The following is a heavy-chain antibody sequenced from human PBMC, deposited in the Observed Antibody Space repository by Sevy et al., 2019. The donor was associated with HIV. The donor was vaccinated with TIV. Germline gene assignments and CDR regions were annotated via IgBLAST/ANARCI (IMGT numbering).Heavy chain of an antibody. CDR3: ARPSTYYDFWSGSLPYYYYYGMDV. Sequence: SETLSLTCTVSGGSISSSSYYWGWIRQPPGKGLEWIGSIYYSRSTYYYPSLKSRVTISVDTSKNQLSLKLSSVTAADTAVYYCARPSTYYDFWSGSLPYYYYYGMDVWGQGTTVTVSS. CDR2: IYYSRST. CDR1: GGSISSSSYY. J-gene: IGHJ6*02. D-gene: IGHD3-3*01. V-gene: IGHV4-39*01.